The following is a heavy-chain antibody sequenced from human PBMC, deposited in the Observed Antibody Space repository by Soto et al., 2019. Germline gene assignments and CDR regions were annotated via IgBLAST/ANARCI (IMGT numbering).Heavy chain of an antibody. J-gene: IGHJ5*01. CDR1: DASVSSDTYY. D-gene: IGHD5-12*01. V-gene: IGHV4-61*01. CDR2: IYQSGIT. CDR3: ARDYSAYDS. Sequence: SDTLSLTCTVSDASVSSDTYYWTWIRQSPGKGLEWIGYIYQSGITNYNPSLKSRVTISVDTSKNQFSLKMSSVTAADTAVYYCARDYSAYDSWGQGALVTVS.